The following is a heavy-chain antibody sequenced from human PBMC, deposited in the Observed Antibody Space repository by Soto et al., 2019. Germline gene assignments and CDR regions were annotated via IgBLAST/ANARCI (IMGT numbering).Heavy chain of an antibody. D-gene: IGHD2-2*01. CDR1: GYTFTSYG. Sequence: GASVKVSCKASGYTFTSYGISWVRQAPGQGLEWMGWISAYNGNTNYAQKLQGRVTMTTDTSTSTAYMELRSLRSDDTAVYYCAKATQYQLHLALDYWGQGTLVTVSS. CDR3: AKATQYQLHLALDY. CDR2: ISAYNGNT. V-gene: IGHV1-18*01. J-gene: IGHJ4*02.